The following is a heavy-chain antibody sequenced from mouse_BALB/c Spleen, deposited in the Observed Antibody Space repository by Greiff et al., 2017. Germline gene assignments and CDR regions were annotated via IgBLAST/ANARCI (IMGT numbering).Heavy chain of an antibody. CDR2: INPSNGRT. CDR1: GYTFTSYW. J-gene: IGHJ4*01. V-gene: IGHV1S81*02. Sequence: VQLQQPGAELVKPGASVKLSCKASGYTFTSYWMHWVKQRPGQGLEWIGEINPSNGRTNYNEKFKSKATLTVDKSSSTAYMQLSSLTSEDSAVYYCARKYGNYYAMDYWGQGTSVTVSS. CDR3: ARKYGNYYAMDY. D-gene: IGHD2-10*02.